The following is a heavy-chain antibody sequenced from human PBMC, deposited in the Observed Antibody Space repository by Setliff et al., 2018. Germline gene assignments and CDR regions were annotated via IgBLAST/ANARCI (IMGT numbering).Heavy chain of an antibody. CDR3: ARVWFGNMDV. D-gene: IGHD3-10*01. CDR2: ISFDGSDQ. CDR1: GFTFSSYG. V-gene: IGHV3-33*05. Sequence: GGSLRLSCAASGFTFSSYGMHWVRQAPGKGLEWVAAISFDGSDQYYADSVKGRFTISRDNSNSKVFLQMNSLRAEDTAVYYCARVWFGNMDVWGKGTTVTVSS. J-gene: IGHJ6*03.